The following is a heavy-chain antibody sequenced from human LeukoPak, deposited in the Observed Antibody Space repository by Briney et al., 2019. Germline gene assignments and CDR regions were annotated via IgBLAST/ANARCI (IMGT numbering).Heavy chain of an antibody. CDR2: ISSSSSSV. CDR1: GFIFSSFG. D-gene: IGHD3-10*01. J-gene: IGHJ4*02. V-gene: IGHV3-21*01. Sequence: GGSLRLSCAASGFIFSSFGMNWVRQAPGKGLEWVSFISSSSSSVSYTDSVKGRFTISRDNSKNTLYLQMNSLRAEDTAVYYCAKGFRFGELLSYFDYWGQGTLVTVSS. CDR3: AKGFRFGELLSYFDY.